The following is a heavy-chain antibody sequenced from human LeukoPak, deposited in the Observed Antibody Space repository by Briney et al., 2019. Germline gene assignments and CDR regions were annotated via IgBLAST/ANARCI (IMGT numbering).Heavy chain of an antibody. CDR2: VYYDGTS. Sequence: PSETLSLTCTVSGGSINSHSYYWGWIRQPPGKGLEWIGSVYYDGTSYSNPSLKSRAAVFVDTSRDQFSLDLSFVTAADTALYYCVRHISTNTGYFDSGGPGILVSVSS. V-gene: IGHV4-39*01. J-gene: IGHJ4*02. D-gene: IGHD5-24*01. CDR3: VRHISTNTGYFDS. CDR1: GGSINSHSYY.